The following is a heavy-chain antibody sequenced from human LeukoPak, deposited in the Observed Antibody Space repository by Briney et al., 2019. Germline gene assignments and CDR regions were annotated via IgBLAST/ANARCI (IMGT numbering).Heavy chain of an antibody. V-gene: IGHV1-69*01. D-gene: IGHD3-3*01. CDR3: ATAGRYYDFWSGYYRFDY. CDR2: IIPIFGTA. J-gene: IGHJ4*02. CDR1: GGTFSSYA. Sequence: GASVKVSCKASGGTFSSYAISWVRQAPGQGLEWMGGIIPIFGTANYAQKFQGRVTITADESTSTAYMELSSLRSEDTAVYYCATAGRYYDFWSGYYRFDYWGQGTLVTVSS.